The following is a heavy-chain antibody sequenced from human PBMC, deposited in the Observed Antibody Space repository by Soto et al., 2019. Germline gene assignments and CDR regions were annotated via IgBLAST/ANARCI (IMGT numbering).Heavy chain of an antibody. V-gene: IGHV3-23*01. CDR1: GFTFRRYA. D-gene: IGHD3-3*01. J-gene: IGHJ4*02. Sequence: PGGSLRLSCAASGFTFRRYAMSWVRQAPGKGLEWVSAISGSGGSTYYADSVKGRFTISRDNSKNTLYLQMNSLRAEDTAVYYCAKHLRSWSGYYSRLGYWGQGTLVTVSS. CDR2: ISGSGGST. CDR3: AKHLRSWSGYYSRLGY.